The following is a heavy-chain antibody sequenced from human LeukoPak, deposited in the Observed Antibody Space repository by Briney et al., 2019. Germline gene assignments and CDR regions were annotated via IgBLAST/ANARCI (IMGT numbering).Heavy chain of an antibody. CDR3: ASLYGSGFSLDY. J-gene: IGHJ4*02. Sequence: SETLSLTCTVSGYSISSGYYWGWIRQPPGKGLEWIGNIYHSGSTYYNPSLKSRLTISVDTSKKQFSLKLSSVTAADAAVYYCASLYGSGFSLDYWGQGTLVTVSS. CDR1: GYSISSGYY. D-gene: IGHD3-10*01. V-gene: IGHV4-38-2*02. CDR2: IYHSGST.